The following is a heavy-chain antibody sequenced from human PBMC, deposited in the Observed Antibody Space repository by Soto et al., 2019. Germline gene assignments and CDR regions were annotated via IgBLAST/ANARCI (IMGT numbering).Heavy chain of an antibody. CDR2: IIPIFGTA. Sequence: SVKVSCKASGGTFSSYAISWVRQAPGQGLEWMGGIIPIFGTANYAQKFQGRVTVTADESTSTAYMELSSLRSEDTAVYYCARAYYYDSSGYFPDAFDIWGQGTMVTVSS. CDR3: ARAYYYDSSGYFPDAFDI. CDR1: GGTFSSYA. V-gene: IGHV1-69*13. D-gene: IGHD3-22*01. J-gene: IGHJ3*02.